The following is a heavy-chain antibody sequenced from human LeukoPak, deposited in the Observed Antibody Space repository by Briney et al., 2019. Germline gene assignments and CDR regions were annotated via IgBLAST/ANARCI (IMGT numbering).Heavy chain of an antibody. Sequence: GGSLRLSCAASGFPFSGSAMHWVRQASGKGLEWVGRIRSKANSYATAYAASVKGRFTISRDDSKNTAYLQMNSPKTEDTAVYYCTRHGGYSYGSHYYYYYYMDVWGKGTTVTVSS. V-gene: IGHV3-73*01. J-gene: IGHJ6*03. D-gene: IGHD5-18*01. CDR3: TRHGGYSYGSHYYYYYYMDV. CDR1: GFPFSGSA. CDR2: IRSKANSYAT.